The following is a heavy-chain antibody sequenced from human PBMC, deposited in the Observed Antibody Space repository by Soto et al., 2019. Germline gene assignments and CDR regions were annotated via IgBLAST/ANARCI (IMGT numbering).Heavy chain of an antibody. D-gene: IGHD3-3*01. Sequence: SGPTLVNPTQTLTLTCTFSGFSLSTSGVGVGWIRQPPGKALEWLALIYWDDDKRYNPSLKSRLTITKGTSKNQVVLTMTNMDPVDTATYYCAHRLENPNRFDYWAQGTLVPVSS. CDR2: IYWDDDK. V-gene: IGHV2-5*02. CDR3: AHRLENPNRFDY. CDR1: GFSLSTSGVG. J-gene: IGHJ4*02.